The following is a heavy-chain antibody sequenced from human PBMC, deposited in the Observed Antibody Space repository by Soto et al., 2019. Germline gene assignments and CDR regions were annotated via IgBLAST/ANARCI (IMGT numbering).Heavy chain of an antibody. D-gene: IGHD3-3*01. CDR1: GDSIRNYY. V-gene: IGHV4-59*01. CDR3: VGDGGCLISGLV. CDR2: FHYSGST. Sequence: QVQLRESGPGLVRPSETLFLTCTVSGDSIRNYYWNWIRQPPGKGLEWVGHFHYSGSTNYNPSLTRLVTTSADTAKNECSLRLHSVDAADTSDYHCVGDGGCLISGLVWGQG. J-gene: IGHJ4*02.